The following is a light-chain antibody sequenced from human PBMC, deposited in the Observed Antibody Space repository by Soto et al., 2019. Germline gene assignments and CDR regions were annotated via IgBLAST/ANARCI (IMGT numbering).Light chain of an antibody. CDR1: RNVLYSSNNKNY. CDR3: QQYHILPWT. Sequence: DIVMTQSPDSLAVSLGERATINCKSSRNVLYSSNNKNYLAWYQQKPGQPPKLLIYWASTRESGVPDRFSGSGSGTDFTLTISSLHAEDVAVYYCQQYHILPWTFGQGTKVEIK. V-gene: IGKV4-1*01. J-gene: IGKJ1*01. CDR2: WAS.